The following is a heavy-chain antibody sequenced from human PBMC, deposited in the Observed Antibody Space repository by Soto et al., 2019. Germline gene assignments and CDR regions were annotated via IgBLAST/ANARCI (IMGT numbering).Heavy chain of an antibody. D-gene: IGHD2-8*01. V-gene: IGHV3-48*01. CDR2: ISSSSSTI. Sequence: GGSLRLSCAASGFTFSSYSMNWVRQAPGKGLEWVSYISSSSSTIYYADSVKGRFTISRDNAKNSLYLQMNSLGAEDTAVYYCARDLNGAAFDIWGQGTMVTVSS. CDR1: GFTFSSYS. J-gene: IGHJ3*02. CDR3: ARDLNGAAFDI.